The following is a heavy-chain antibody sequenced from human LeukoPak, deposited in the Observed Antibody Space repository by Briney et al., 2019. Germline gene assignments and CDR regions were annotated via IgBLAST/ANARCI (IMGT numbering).Heavy chain of an antibody. CDR1: GGSISSGGYS. V-gene: IGHV4-30-4*07. Sequence: SETLSLTCAVSGGSISSGGYSWSWIRQPPGKGLEWIGYIYYSGSTYYNPSLKSRVTISVDTSKNQFSLKLSSVTAADTAVYYCARGDYGGASDIWGQGTMVTVSS. J-gene: IGHJ3*02. D-gene: IGHD4-23*01. CDR3: ARGDYGGASDI. CDR2: IYYSGST.